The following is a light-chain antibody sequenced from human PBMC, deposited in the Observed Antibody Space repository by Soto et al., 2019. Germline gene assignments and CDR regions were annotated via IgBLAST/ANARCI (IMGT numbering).Light chain of an antibody. CDR2: TAS. CDR1: QGISNY. J-gene: IGKJ1*01. V-gene: IGKV1-27*01. CDR3: LQDFNYPWT. Sequence: DLQMTQSPSSLSASVGDRVTITCPASQGISNYLAWYQQKPGKVPKLLIYTASTLQSGVPSRVSGSGSGTDFTLTISSLQPEDFATYYCLQDFNYPWTCGQGTKV.